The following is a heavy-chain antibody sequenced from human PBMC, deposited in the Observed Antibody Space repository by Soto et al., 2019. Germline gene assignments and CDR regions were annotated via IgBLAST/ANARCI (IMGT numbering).Heavy chain of an antibody. Sequence: GGSLRLSCAASGFTVSSNYMSWVRQAPGKGLEWVSVIYSGGSTYYADSVKGRFTISRDNSKNTLYLQMNSLRAEDTAVYYCARDGGGFGELFFFWGQGTLVTVSS. CDR3: ARDGGGFGELFFF. V-gene: IGHV3-66*01. CDR1: GFTVSSNY. J-gene: IGHJ4*02. D-gene: IGHD3-10*01. CDR2: IYSGGST.